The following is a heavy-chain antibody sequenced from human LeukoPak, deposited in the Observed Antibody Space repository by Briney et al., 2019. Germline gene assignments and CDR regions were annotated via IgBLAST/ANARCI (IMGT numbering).Heavy chain of an antibody. Sequence: AGGSLTLSCAVSGFTFSIYEMNWVRQAPGKGLEWVSYISSSGSTIYYAGSVKGRFTISRDNAKNSLYLQMNSLRAEDTAVYYCAELGITMIGGVWGKGTTVTISS. CDR2: ISSSGSTI. CDR1: GFTFSIYE. V-gene: IGHV3-48*03. J-gene: IGHJ6*04. D-gene: IGHD3-10*02. CDR3: AELGITMIGGV.